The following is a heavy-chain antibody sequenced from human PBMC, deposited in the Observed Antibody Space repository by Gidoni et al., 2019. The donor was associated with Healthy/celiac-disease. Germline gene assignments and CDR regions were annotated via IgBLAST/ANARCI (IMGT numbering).Heavy chain of an antibody. J-gene: IGHJ5*02. CDR3: ARIEGVAGIWFDP. V-gene: IGHV1-18*01. CDR2: ISAYNGNT. Sequence: GWISAYNGNTNYAQKLQGRVTMTTDTSTSTAYMELRSLRSDDTAVYYCARIEGVAGIWFDPWGQGTLVTVSS. D-gene: IGHD6-19*01.